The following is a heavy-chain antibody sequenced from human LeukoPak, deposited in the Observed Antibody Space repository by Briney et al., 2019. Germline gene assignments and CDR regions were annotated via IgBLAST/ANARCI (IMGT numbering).Heavy chain of an antibody. V-gene: IGHV3-23*01. CDR2: ISGSGGST. J-gene: IGHJ4*02. CDR1: GFTFSSYA. CDR3: AKSLNYDFWSGYSQAFDY. D-gene: IGHD3-3*01. Sequence: AGGSLRLSCAASGFTFSSYAMSWVRQAPGKGLEWVSAISGSGGSTYYADSVKGRFTISRDNSKNTLYLQMNSLRAEDTAVYYCAKSLNYDFWSGYSQAFDYWGQGTLVTVSS.